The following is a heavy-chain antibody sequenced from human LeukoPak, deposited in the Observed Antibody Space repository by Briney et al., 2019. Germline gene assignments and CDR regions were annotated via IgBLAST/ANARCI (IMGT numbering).Heavy chain of an antibody. J-gene: IGHJ4*02. CDR1: GYTFTGYF. D-gene: IGHD1-26*01. Sequence: ASVKVSCKASGYTFTGYFMHWVRQAPGQGLEWMGWINPNSGGTNYAQKFQGRVTLTRDTSISTTHMELTSLRSDDTAVYYCARRWGGSYQLDYWGQGTLVTVSS. V-gene: IGHV1-2*02. CDR3: ARRWGGSYQLDY. CDR2: INPNSGGT.